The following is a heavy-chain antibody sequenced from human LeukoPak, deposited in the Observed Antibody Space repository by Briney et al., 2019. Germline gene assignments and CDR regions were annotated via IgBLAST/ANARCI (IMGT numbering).Heavy chain of an antibody. Sequence: PGGSLRLSCAASGFTFSTYWMSWVRQAPGKRLQWVANIKQDGSEKYYADSVKGRFTISRDNAKNSLYLQMTSLRDEDMAVYYCARGTNWAFDSWGQGALVTVSS. V-gene: IGHV3-7*05. CDR1: GFTFSTYW. CDR2: IKQDGSEK. CDR3: ARGTNWAFDS. J-gene: IGHJ4*02. D-gene: IGHD7-27*01.